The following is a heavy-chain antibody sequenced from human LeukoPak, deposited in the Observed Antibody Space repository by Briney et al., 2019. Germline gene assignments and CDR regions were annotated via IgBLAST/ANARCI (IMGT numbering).Heavy chain of an antibody. D-gene: IGHD2-15*01. CDR3: ARVPRYSPATLDY. V-gene: IGHV4-59*01. Sequence: SETLSLTCTVSGGSISSYYWSWIRQPPGKGLEWIGYIYYSGSTNYNPSLKSRVTISVDTSKNQFSLKLSSVTAADTAVYYCARVPRYSPATLDYWGQGTLVTVSS. CDR2: IYYSGST. J-gene: IGHJ4*02. CDR1: GGSISSYY.